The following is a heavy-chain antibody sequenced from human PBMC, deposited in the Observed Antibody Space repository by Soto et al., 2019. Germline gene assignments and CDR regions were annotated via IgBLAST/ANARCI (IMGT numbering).Heavy chain of an antibody. CDR2: IIPILGIA. CDR1: GGTFSSYT. J-gene: IGHJ4*02. D-gene: IGHD5-12*01. V-gene: IGHV1-69*04. CDR3: ARDWSGYDTDFDY. Sequence: SVKVSCKASGGTFSSYTISWVRQAPGQGLEWMGRIIPILGIANYAQKFQGRVTITADKSTSTAYMELSSLRSEDTAVYYCARDWSGYDTDFDYWGQGTLVTVSS.